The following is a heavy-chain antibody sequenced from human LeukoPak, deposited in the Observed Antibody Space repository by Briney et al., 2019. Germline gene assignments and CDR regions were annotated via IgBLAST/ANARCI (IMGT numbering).Heavy chain of an antibody. V-gene: IGHV3-30*04. CDR1: GFTFSSYV. CDR2: ISYDGSNE. Sequence: GGSLRLSCAASGFTFSSYVMHWVRQAPGKGLEWVAIISYDGSNEYYADSVKGRFTISRDNSKNSLFLLMNSLRAEDTAVYYCARSRSTWFGEILAAFDIWGQGTMVTVSS. CDR3: ARSRSTWFGEILAAFDI. D-gene: IGHD3-10*01. J-gene: IGHJ3*02.